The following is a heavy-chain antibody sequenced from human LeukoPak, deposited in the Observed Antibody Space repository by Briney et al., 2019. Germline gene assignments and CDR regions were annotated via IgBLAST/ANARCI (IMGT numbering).Heavy chain of an antibody. CDR2: LYPQFGKK. CDR3: ATSGISLVRGVALGYYYYMDA. Sequence: GASVKVSCKVFGNTLRDLAMHWVRQAPGQGLEWMGGLYPQFGKKTYAQKFQGRVSMTEDTSTDTAYMELSSLRSEDTAIYYCATSGISLVRGVALGYYYYMDAWGTGTTVTVSS. V-gene: IGHV1-24*01. D-gene: IGHD3-10*01. CDR1: GNTLRDLA. J-gene: IGHJ6*03.